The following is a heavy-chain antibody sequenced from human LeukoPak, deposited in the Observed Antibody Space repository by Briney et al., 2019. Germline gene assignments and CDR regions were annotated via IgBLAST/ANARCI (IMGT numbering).Heavy chain of an antibody. V-gene: IGHV1-8*03. CDR1: GYTFTSYD. J-gene: IGHJ6*04. Sequence: GASVTVSCKASGYTFTSYDINWVRQATGQGLEWMGWMNPNSGNTGYAQKFQGRVTITRNTSISTAYMELSSLRSEDTAVYYCARVQRRVPIYVWGKGTTVTVSS. CDR2: MNPNSGNT. D-gene: IGHD5-18*01. CDR3: ARVQRRVPIYV.